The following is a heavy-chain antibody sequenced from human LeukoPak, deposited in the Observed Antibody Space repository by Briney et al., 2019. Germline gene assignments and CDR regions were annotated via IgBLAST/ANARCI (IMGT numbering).Heavy chain of an antibody. Sequence: QPGGSLRLSCAASGFTFSGYAMSWVRQAPGKGLEWASGISGSGDSTYYADSVKGRFTISRDNSKNTLYLQMNSLRAEDTAVYYCAKAVAGTFGYWGQGTLVTVSS. D-gene: IGHD6-19*01. CDR1: GFTFSGYA. V-gene: IGHV3-23*01. J-gene: IGHJ4*02. CDR3: AKAVAGTFGY. CDR2: ISGSGDST.